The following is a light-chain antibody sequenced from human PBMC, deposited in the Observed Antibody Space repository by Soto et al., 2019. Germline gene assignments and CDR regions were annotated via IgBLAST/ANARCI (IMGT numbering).Light chain of an antibody. CDR2: EVN. CDR1: NSDVGAYNY. Sequence: QSALTQPASVSGSPGQSIAISCTGTNSDVGAYNYVSWYQQHPGKAPKLIIYEVNKRPSGVSHRFSGSKSGNTASLTISGLQADDEADYYCASYALSSPRVFGRGTKLTVL. CDR3: ASYALSSPRV. V-gene: IGLV2-14*01. J-gene: IGLJ3*02.